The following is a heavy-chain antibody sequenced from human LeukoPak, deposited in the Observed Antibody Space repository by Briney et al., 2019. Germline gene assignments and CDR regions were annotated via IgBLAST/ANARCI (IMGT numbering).Heavy chain of an antibody. V-gene: IGHV3-53*01. Sequence: PGGSLRLSCAASGFTVSSNCMTWFRQAPGKGLEWVSIIYSGGNTYYADSVRGRFSISRDNSKNTVYLQMTSLRAEDTAVYYCARLGTPIVVPAAMVVDYYYYYGMDVWGQGTTVTVSS. CDR3: ARLGTPIVVPAAMVVDYYYYYGMDV. J-gene: IGHJ6*02. D-gene: IGHD2-2*01. CDR1: GFTVSSNC. CDR2: IYSGGNT.